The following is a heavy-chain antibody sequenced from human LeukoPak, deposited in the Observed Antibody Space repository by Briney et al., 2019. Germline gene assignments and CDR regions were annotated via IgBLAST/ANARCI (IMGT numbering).Heavy chain of an antibody. CDR3: ARSRAATFDY. J-gene: IGHJ4*02. V-gene: IGHV6-1*01. D-gene: IGHD2-15*01. CDR1: GDSVSSKSAA. Sequence: SQTLSLTCAISGDSVSSKSAAWNWIRQSPSRGLEWVGRTYYGSKWSNDYAASVKGRITVNPDTSKNQFSLQLSSVTPEDTAVYYCARSRAATFDYWGQGTLVTVSS. CDR2: TYYGSKWSN.